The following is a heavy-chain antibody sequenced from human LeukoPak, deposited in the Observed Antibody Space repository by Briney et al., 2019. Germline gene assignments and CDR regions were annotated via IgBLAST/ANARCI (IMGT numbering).Heavy chain of an antibody. CDR3: ARGDTLFGVADYLYAYMDV. CDR2: SDHTGST. Sequence: SETLSLTCAVTGTSFSSYCSTWIRHPPGRGREWIGESDHTGSTNSNPSLKSRVTMSVDTPNKQFSLRLSSVTAADTAIYYCARGDTLFGVADYLYAYMDVWGTGTTVAVSS. V-gene: IGHV4-34*01. J-gene: IGHJ6*03. D-gene: IGHD3-3*01. CDR1: GTSFSSYC.